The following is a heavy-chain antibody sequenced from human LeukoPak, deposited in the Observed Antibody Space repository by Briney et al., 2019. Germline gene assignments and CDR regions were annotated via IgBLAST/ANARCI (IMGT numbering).Heavy chain of an antibody. Sequence: PSETLSLTCTVSGGSISSYYWSWIRQPPGKRLEWIGYIYTSGSTNYNPSLKSRVTISVDTSKNQFSLKLSSVTAADTAVYYCASGYYDILTVFRYSYYMDVWGKGTTVTVSS. CDR2: IYTSGST. V-gene: IGHV4-4*09. J-gene: IGHJ6*03. CDR3: ASGYYDILTVFRYSYYMDV. CDR1: GGSISSYY. D-gene: IGHD3-9*01.